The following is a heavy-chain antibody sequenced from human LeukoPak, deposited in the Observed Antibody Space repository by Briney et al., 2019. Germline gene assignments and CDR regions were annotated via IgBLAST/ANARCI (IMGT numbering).Heavy chain of an antibody. CDR1: GFTFSNYH. V-gene: IGHV3-48*01. D-gene: IGHD3-10*01. CDR2: ISSSSNII. J-gene: IGHJ4*02. Sequence: GGSLRLSCAASGFTFSNYHMNWVRQPPGKGLQWVSYISSSSNIIYYADSVKGRFTISRDNAKNSLFLQLNSLRAEDTAVYYCARDFAREFTIDYWGQGTLVTVSS. CDR3: ARDFAREFTIDY.